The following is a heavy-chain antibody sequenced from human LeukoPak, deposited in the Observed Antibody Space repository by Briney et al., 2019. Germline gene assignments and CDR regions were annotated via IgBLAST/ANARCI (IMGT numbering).Heavy chain of an antibody. CDR1: GGSISSSSYY. D-gene: IGHD4-17*01. CDR3: ASPGRDYGDLPFDY. V-gene: IGHV4-39*01. Sequence: SETLSLTCTVSGGSISSSSYYWGWIRQPPGKGLEWIGSIYYSGSTYYNPSLKSRVTISVDTSKNQFSLKLSSVTAADTAVCYCASPGRDYGDLPFDYWGQGTLVTVSS. CDR2: IYYSGST. J-gene: IGHJ4*02.